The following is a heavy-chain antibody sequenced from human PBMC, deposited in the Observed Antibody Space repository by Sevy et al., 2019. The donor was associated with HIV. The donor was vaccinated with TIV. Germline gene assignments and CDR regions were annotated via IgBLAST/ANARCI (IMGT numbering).Heavy chain of an antibody. Sequence: GGSLRLSCTASGFVFSSYAMHWVRQAPGKGLEWVAFIAYDGSNKNYADSVKGRFTLSRDNTKNTLYLQMNGLGAEDTAVCYYARPRFLEWLSSAAFDIWGQGTMVTVSS. CDR1: GFVFSSYA. CDR2: IAYDGSNK. CDR3: ARPRFLEWLSSAAFDI. J-gene: IGHJ3*02. D-gene: IGHD3-3*01. V-gene: IGHV3-30*04.